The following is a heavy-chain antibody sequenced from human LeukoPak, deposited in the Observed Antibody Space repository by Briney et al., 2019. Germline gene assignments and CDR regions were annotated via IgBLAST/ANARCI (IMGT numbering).Heavy chain of an antibody. Sequence: GGSLRLSCAASGFTFSSYDMNWLRQAPGKGLEWVSYIGTSGSTIYYADPVKGRFTISKDNAKNSLYLQMNSLRAEDTAVYYCTRLHGAYPIDFWGQGTLVTVSS. J-gene: IGHJ4*02. D-gene: IGHD4/OR15-4a*01. CDR3: TRLHGAYPIDF. V-gene: IGHV3-48*03. CDR2: IGTSGSTI. CDR1: GFTFSSYD.